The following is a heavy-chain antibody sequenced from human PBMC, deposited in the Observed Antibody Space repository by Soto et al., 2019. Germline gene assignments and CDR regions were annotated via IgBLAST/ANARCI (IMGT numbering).Heavy chain of an antibody. CDR2: LYWNDDK. CDR1: GFSLSTSGLG. Sequence: QITLKESGPTLVKPTQTLTLTCTFSGFSLSTSGLGVAWIRQPPGKSLEWLAMLYWNDDKRYNPSLRSRLTIGKDTSKHQVVLTMANVDPVDTATYYCARRTSGFDYWGQGTLVTVSS. CDR3: ARRTSGFDY. J-gene: IGHJ4*02. V-gene: IGHV2-5*01.